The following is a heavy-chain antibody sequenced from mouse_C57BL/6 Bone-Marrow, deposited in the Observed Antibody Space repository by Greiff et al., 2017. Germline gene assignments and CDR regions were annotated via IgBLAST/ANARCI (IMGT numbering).Heavy chain of an antibody. CDR3: ATLWLRRRDYAMDY. CDR1: GFSLTSYG. CDR2: IWGGGST. V-gene: IGHV2-9*01. Sequence: VKLMESGPGLVAPSQSLSITCTVSGFSLTSYGVDWVRHPPGKGLEWLGVIWGGGSTNYNSALMSRLSISKDNSKSQVFLKMNSLQTDDTAMYYCATLWLRRRDYAMDYWGQGTSVTVSS. J-gene: IGHJ4*01. D-gene: IGHD2-2*01.